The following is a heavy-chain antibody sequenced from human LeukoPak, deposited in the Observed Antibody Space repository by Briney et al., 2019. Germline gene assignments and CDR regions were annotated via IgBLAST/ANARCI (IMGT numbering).Heavy chain of an antibody. Sequence: SETLSLTCTVSGDSISSSFWNWIRQPPGQRLEWIGNIYYSGSTNYNSALKSRVTFSVDTTKNQVSLKLSSATAADTAVYYCARGALGAHPVDYWGPGTLVIVSS. V-gene: IGHV4-59*01. J-gene: IGHJ4*02. CDR2: IYYSGST. CDR3: ARGALGAHPVDY. D-gene: IGHD1-26*01. CDR1: GDSISSSF.